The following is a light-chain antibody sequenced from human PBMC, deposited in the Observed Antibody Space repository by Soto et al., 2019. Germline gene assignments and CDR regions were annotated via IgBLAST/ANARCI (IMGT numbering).Light chain of an antibody. Sequence: QSVLTQPPSLSGTPGQSVTISCSGSSSNIEGNTVHWYQHLPGTAPKLLIYIDHNRPSGIPDRFSGSKSGTSASLAISGLQSEDEAEYFCAAWGDSLNGWVFGGGTKVTVL. V-gene: IGLV1-44*01. J-gene: IGLJ3*02. CDR1: SSNIEGNT. CDR3: AAWGDSLNGWV. CDR2: IDH.